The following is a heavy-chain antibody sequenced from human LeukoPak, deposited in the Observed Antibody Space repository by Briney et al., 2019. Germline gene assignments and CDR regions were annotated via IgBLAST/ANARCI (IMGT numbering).Heavy chain of an antibody. V-gene: IGHV4-38-2*02. CDR1: GYSISSGYY. CDR2: IYHSGST. D-gene: IGHD3-9*01. Sequence: PSETLSLTCTVSGYSISSGYYWGWTRQPPGKGLEWIGSIYHSGSTYYNPSLKSRVTISVDTSKNQFSLKLSSVTAADTAVYYCARVLRDYDILTGYYVGFDYWGQGTLVTVSS. J-gene: IGHJ4*02. CDR3: ARVLRDYDILTGYYVGFDY.